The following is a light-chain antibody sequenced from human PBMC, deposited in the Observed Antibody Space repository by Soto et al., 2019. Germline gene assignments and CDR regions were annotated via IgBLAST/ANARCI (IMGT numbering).Light chain of an antibody. J-gene: IGKJ1*01. Sequence: ILVTQSPDPLSLSPGERAALSCRASQSVSSYLAWYQQKPGQAPRLLIYDASNRATGIPARFSGSGSGTDFTLTISSLEPEDFAVYYCQQRSNWPSTFGQGTKVDIK. CDR1: QSVSSY. CDR3: QQRSNWPST. V-gene: IGKV3-11*01. CDR2: DAS.